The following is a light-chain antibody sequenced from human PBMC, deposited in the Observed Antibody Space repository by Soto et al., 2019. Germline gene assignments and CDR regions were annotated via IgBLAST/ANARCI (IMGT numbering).Light chain of an antibody. Sequence: QSLLAQPASVSGAPGQSITISCPGNSSDGVVYNYVSWYQQHPGKAPKFMIYDVSNRPSGVSNRFSGSKSGNTASLTISGLQAEDEADYYCSSYTTSNTRQIVFGTGTKVTVL. CDR2: DVS. CDR3: SSYTTSNTRQIV. V-gene: IGLV2-14*01. J-gene: IGLJ1*01. CDR1: SSDGVVYNY.